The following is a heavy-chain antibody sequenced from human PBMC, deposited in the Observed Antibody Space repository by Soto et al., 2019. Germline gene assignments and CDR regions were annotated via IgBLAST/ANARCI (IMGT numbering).Heavy chain of an antibody. CDR2: IYPGDSDT. J-gene: IGHJ5*02. V-gene: IGHV5-51*01. Sequence: PGESLKISCKASGYNFIRYWIGWVRQMPGKGLEWMGIIYPGDSDTRYSPSFQGQVTISRGNAKNSLFLQMNSLRGEDTAVYYCARSGLALPYSASHWFDPWGHGTLVTVSS. CDR1: GYNFIRYW. D-gene: IGHD6-13*01. CDR3: ARSGLALPYSASHWFDP.